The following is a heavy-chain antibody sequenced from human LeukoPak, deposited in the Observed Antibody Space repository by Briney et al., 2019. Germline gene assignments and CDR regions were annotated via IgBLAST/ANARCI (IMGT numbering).Heavy chain of an antibody. CDR1: GGSISSYY. Sequence: PSETLSLTCTVSGGSISSYYWSWIRQPPGKGLEWIGYIYYSGSTNYNPPLKSRVTISVDTSKNQFSLKLSSVTAADTAVYYCARAPMVRGVDNWFDPWGQGTLVTVSS. J-gene: IGHJ5*02. V-gene: IGHV4-59*01. D-gene: IGHD3-10*01. CDR3: ARAPMVRGVDNWFDP. CDR2: IYYSGST.